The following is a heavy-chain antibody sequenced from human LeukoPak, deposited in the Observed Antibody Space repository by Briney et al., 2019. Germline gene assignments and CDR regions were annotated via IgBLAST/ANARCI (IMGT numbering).Heavy chain of an antibody. CDR2: IRYDGSNK. CDR1: GFTFSSYA. Sequence: PGGSLRLSCAASGFTFSSYAMSWVRQAPGEGLEWVAFIRYDGSNKYADSVKGRFTISRDNSKNTLYLQMNSLRAEDTAVYYCAKDHPDYGSGNYCDQWGQGSLVTVSS. CDR3: AKDHPDYGSGNYCDQ. D-gene: IGHD3-10*01. J-gene: IGHJ5*02. V-gene: IGHV3-30*02.